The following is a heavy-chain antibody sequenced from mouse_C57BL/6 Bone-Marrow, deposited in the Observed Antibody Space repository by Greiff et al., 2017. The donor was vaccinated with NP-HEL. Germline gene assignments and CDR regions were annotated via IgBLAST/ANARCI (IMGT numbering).Heavy chain of an antibody. CDR2: IRNKANCYTT. CDR1: GFTFTDYY. Sequence: EVMLVESGGGLVQPGGSLSLSCAASGFTFTDYYMSWVRQPPGKALEWLGFIRNKANCYTTEYSASVKGRFPISRSTSPSILYLQMLALSAADSATYFCSMAIYYYYADDPFYAMDYWGQGTSDTVSA. V-gene: IGHV7-3*01. J-gene: IGHJ4*01. CDR3: SMAIYYYYADDPFYAMDY. D-gene: IGHD2-4*01.